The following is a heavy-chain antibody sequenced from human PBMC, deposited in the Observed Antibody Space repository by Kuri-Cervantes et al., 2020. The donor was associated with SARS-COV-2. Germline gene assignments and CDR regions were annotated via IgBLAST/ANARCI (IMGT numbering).Heavy chain of an antibody. CDR2: ISSSSSYI. J-gene: IGHJ4*02. CDR1: GFTFSSYS. D-gene: IGHD6-13*01. CDR3: AKGIAAAGTFVVDY. V-gene: IGHV3-21*01. Sequence: GGSLRFSCAASGFTFSSYSMNWVRQAPGKGLEWVSSISSSSSYIYYADSVKGRFTISRDNAKNSLYLQMSSLRAEDTAVYYCAKGIAAAGTFVVDYWGQGTLVTVSS.